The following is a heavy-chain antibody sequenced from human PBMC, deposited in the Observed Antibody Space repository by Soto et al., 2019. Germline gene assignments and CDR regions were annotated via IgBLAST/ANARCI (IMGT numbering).Heavy chain of an antibody. CDR2: ISGSSKTI. D-gene: IGHD1-1*01. V-gene: IGHV3-48*02. J-gene: IGHJ6*02. Sequence: PGGSLRLSCVASGFSFSAYGMNWVRQAPGKGLEWVSYISGSSKTIYYADSVTGRFTISRDNAKNSLYLQMNSLRHEDTALYYCTRDQVLATTGGYFYSLDVWGQGTTVTVSS. CDR1: GFSFSAYG. CDR3: TRDQVLATTGGYFYSLDV.